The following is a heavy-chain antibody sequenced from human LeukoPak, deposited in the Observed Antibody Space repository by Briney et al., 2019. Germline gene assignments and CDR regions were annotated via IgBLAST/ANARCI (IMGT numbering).Heavy chain of an antibody. J-gene: IGHJ4*02. CDR2: IYYSGST. V-gene: IGHV4-39*01. D-gene: IGHD5-12*01. CDR1: GGSISSSSYY. CDR3: ARQKWLRGGFDY. Sequence: SETLSLTCTVSGGSISSSSYYWGWIRQPPGKGLEWIGSIYYSGSTYYNPSLKSRVTISVDTSKNQFSLKLSSVTAADTAVYYCARQKWLRGGFDYWGQGTLVTVSS.